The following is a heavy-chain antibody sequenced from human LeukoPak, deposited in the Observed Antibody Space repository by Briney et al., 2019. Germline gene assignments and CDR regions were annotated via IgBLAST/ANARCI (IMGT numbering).Heavy chain of an antibody. J-gene: IGHJ3*02. CDR1: GGSISNYY. D-gene: IGHD3-22*01. CDR3: ARDSRFYDSSGYNAFDI. CDR2: IYYSGST. V-gene: IGHV4-59*01. Sequence: SETLSLTCTVSGGSISNYYWSWIRQPPGKGLEWIGYIYYSGSTNYNPSLKSRVTISVDTSKNQFSLKLSSVTAADTAVYYCARDSRFYDSSGYNAFDIWGQGTMVTVSS.